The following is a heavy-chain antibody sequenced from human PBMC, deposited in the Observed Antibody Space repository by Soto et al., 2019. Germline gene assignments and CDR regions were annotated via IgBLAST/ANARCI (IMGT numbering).Heavy chain of an antibody. Sequence: GESLKISCKGPGHLFNNHWIGWVRQTPGKGLEWMGLIFTRDSEAKTSPSFQGHVSFSVDNSINTVYLQWTSLKTTDTGIYFCARGYFDSGHGYDLWGQGTLVTVSS. CDR3: ARGYFDSGHGYDL. D-gene: IGHD3-10*01. V-gene: IGHV5-51*01. CDR2: IFTRDSEA. CDR1: GHLFNNHW. J-gene: IGHJ5*02.